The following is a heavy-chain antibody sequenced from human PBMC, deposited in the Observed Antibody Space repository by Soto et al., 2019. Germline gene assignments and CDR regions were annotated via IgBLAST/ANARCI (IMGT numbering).Heavy chain of an antibody. J-gene: IGHJ2*01. CDR2: VYSGGSG. Sequence: EVQLVETGGGLMQPGGSLRLSCAASGFSVSSNCMSWVRQAPGKGLQWLSVVYSGGSGNYADSVKGRCTSSRDNSKNTVYLQLNSLRVEDTAVYYCARVWGWHFDLWGRGTLVTVSS. D-gene: IGHD7-27*01. CDR3: ARVWGWHFDL. CDR1: GFSVSSNC. V-gene: IGHV3-53*02.